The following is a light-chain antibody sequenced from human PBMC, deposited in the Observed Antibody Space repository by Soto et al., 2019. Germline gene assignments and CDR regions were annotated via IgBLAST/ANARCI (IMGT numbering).Light chain of an antibody. J-gene: IGLJ3*02. CDR3: VLYMGTGISV. CDR1: SGSVSTSYY. V-gene: IGLV8-61*01. Sequence: QTVVTQEPSFSVSPGRTVTLTCGLSSGSVSTSYYPSWYQLTPGQAPRTLIYSTNTRSSGVPNRFSGSILETKAALTITGAQADDESDCDCVLYMGTGISVFGGGTKLTVL. CDR2: STN.